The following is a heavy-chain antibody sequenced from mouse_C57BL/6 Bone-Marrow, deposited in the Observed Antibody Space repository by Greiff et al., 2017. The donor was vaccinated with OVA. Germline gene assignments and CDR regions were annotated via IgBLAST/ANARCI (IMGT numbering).Heavy chain of an antibody. J-gene: IGHJ3*01. Sequence: EVQVVESGGDLVKPGGSLKLSCAASGFTFSSYGMSWVRQTPDKRLEGVATISSGGSYTYYPDSVKGRFTISRDNAKNTLYLQMSSLKSEDTAMYYCARGEAYWGQGTLVTVSA. CDR2: ISSGGSYT. CDR3: ARGEAY. CDR1: GFTFSSYG. V-gene: IGHV5-6*01.